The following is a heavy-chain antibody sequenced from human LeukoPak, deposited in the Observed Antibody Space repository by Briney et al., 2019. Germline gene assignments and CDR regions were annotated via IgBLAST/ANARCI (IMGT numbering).Heavy chain of an antibody. CDR1: GASIINGNYY. J-gene: IGHJ4*02. CDR3: ARLGARFDY. V-gene: IGHV4-39*01. Sequence: SETLSLTCTVSGASIINGNYYWGWIRQPPGKGLEWIGSVYYSGSTYYNPSLKSRVTISEDTSKNQFSLRLTSVTAADTAVYYCARLGARFDYWGQGTLVTVSS. CDR2: VYYSGST. D-gene: IGHD3-16*01.